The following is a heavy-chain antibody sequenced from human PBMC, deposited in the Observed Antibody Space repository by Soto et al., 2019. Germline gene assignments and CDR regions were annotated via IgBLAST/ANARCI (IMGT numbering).Heavy chain of an antibody. Sequence: SETLSLTCTVSGGSISSGGYYWSWIRQHPGKGLEWIGYIYYSGSTYYNPSLKSPVTISVDTSKNQFSLKLSSVTAADTAVYYCARGGVAPGIQLWSYYYYYGMDVWGQGTTVTVSS. V-gene: IGHV4-31*01. J-gene: IGHJ6*02. CDR3: ARGGVAPGIQLWSYYYYYGMDV. CDR1: GGSISSGGYY. D-gene: IGHD5-18*01. CDR2: IYYSGST.